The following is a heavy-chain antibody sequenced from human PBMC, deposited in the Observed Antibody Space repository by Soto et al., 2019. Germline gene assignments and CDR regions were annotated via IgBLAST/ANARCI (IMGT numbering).Heavy chain of an antibody. Sequence: QVQLVQSGADVKKPGSSVKVSCKTSGGSFGSSAISWVRQAPAQGLEWMGEIIPVFDKANYAQNFQGRLTITADELTGTVFMELSSLRSEDTAVYFCARRRRDWGEAFDLWGLGTFVTVSS. CDR2: IIPVFDKA. CDR3: ARRRRDWGEAFDL. V-gene: IGHV1-69*01. D-gene: IGHD3-16*01. J-gene: IGHJ3*01. CDR1: GGSFGSSA.